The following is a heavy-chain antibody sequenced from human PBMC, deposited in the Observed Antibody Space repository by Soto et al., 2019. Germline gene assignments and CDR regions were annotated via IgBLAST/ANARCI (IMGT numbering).Heavy chain of an antibody. CDR2: INIDGSTT. V-gene: IGHV3-74*01. CDR3: ARDQQWNNPDY. D-gene: IGHD1-1*01. CDR1: GFTFTGHW. J-gene: IGHJ4*02. Sequence: GGSLRLSCAASGFTFTGHWMHWVRQPPGKGLVWVSRINIDGSTTNYADSVKGRFTISRDNAKNTLYLQMNSLRVEDTAVYYCARDQQWNNPDYWGQGTLVTVSS.